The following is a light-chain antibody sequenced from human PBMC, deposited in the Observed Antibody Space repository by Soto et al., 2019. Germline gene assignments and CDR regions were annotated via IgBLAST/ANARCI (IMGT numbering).Light chain of an antibody. V-gene: IGLV7-46*01. Sequence: QAVVTQEPSLTVSPGGTVTVTCGSSTGAVTSGHWHYWFQQKPGQAPRTLIYDIRSKHSWTPARFSGSLLGGKAALTLPGAQPEDEADYYCLLSYSGAWVFGGGTKLTVL. CDR2: DIR. J-gene: IGLJ3*02. CDR3: LLSYSGAWV. CDR1: TGAVTSGHW.